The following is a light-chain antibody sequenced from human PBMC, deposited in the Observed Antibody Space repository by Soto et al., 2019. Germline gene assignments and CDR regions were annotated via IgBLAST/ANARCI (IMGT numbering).Light chain of an antibody. J-gene: IGLJ1*01. CDR3: SSYTSSSTYV. Sequence: QSALTQPASVSGSPGQSITISCTGTSSDVGGYNYVSWYQQHPGKAPKLMIYDVSNRPSGVSNRFSGSKSGNTASLTISGXXXXXXXXXYCSSYTSSSTYVFGTGTKVTVL. V-gene: IGLV2-14*01. CDR2: DVS. CDR1: SSDVGGYNY.